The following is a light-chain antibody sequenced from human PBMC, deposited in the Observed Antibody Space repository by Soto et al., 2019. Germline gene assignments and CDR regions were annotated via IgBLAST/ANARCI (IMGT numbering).Light chain of an antibody. J-gene: IGKJ2*01. CDR1: QNINNY. V-gene: IGKV1-39*01. CDR2: AAS. CDR3: QQSHTTPFT. Sequence: DIQMTQSPSSLSASEGGRVTITCRASQNINNYLNWYQQKPGQAPKLQIYAASSLQSGVTQRFTGSGSGTDFTLTISDLQPVDFATYSCQQSHTTPFTCGQGTKLEIQ.